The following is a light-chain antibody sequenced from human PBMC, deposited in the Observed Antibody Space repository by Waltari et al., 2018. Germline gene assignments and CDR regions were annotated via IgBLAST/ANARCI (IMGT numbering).Light chain of an antibody. J-gene: IGKJ1*01. CDR1: QSISSW. Sequence: DIQMTQSPPTLSASVGDRVTITCRASQSISSWLAWYQQKPGKAPKLLIYQASSSLDGVPSRFSGSGSGTEFTLTISSLQPDDFATYYCQQYSSYFRTFGQGTKVEIK. CDR3: QQYSSYFRT. CDR2: QAS. V-gene: IGKV1-5*03.